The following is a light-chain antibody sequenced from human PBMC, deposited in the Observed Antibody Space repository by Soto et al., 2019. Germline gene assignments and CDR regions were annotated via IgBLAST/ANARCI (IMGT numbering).Light chain of an antibody. CDR3: LQAQQTPVCT. Sequence: DLVMTQSPLSLPVTPGEPASISCRSSQSLLHSNGYNYLDWYLQKPGQSPQLLIYLGSTRASGVADRFSGSGSVTDSTLKISRVEAEDVGVYYCLQAQQTPVCTFGPGTKLDIK. CDR1: QSLLHSNGYNY. J-gene: IGKJ3*01. V-gene: IGKV2-28*01. CDR2: LGS.